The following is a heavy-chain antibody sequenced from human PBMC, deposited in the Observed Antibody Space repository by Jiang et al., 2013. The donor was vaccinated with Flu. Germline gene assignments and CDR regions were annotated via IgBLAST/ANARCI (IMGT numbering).Heavy chain of an antibody. J-gene: IGHJ4*02. Sequence: PGGSRRDSPRAASGFTFSSYSMNWVRQAPGKGLEWVSSISSSSSYIYYADSVKGRFTISRDNAKNSLYLQMNSLRAEDTAVYYCARTVTGTTTDYWGQGTLVTVSS. D-gene: IGHD1/OR15-1a*01. CDR3: ARTVTGTTTDY. CDR2: ISSSSSYI. CDR1: GFTFSSYS. V-gene: IGHV3-21*01.